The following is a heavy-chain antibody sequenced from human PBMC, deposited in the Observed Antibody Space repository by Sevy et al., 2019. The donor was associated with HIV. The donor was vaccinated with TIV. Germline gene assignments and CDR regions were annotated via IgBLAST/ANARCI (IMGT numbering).Heavy chain of an antibody. V-gene: IGHV3-7*01. CDR2: IKPDGSVK. J-gene: IGHJ6*03. CDR3: ARDTNYFYVDV. D-gene: IGHD1-1*01. CDR1: GFSFSNYW. Sequence: GGSLRLSCVVSGFSFSNYWMTWVRQAPGKGLECVANIKPDGSVKSYVDSVKGRFTISRDNAKNSLSLQMNSLSAEDTAVYYCARDTNYFYVDVWGKGTTVTVSS.